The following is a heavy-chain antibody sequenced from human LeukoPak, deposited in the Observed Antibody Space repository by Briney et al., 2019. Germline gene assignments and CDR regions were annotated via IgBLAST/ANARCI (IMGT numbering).Heavy chain of an antibody. CDR2: INPSGGST. V-gene: IGHV1-46*01. Sequence: GASVKVSCKASGYTFTSYYMHWVRQAPGQGLEWMGIINPSGGSTSYAQKFQGRVTITRDTSTSTVYMELSSLRSEDTAVYYCSSNHYYYGGMDVWGQGTTVTVSS. CDR1: GYTFTSYY. CDR3: SSNHYYYGGMDV. J-gene: IGHJ6*02.